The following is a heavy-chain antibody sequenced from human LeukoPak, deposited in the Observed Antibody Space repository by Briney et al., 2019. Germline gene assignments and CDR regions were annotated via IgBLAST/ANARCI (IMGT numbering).Heavy chain of an antibody. CDR1: GFTFSSYG. CDR2: IWYDGSNK. Sequence: GGSLRLSCAASGFTFSSYGMHWVRQAPGKGLEWVAVIWYDGSNKYYADSVKGRFTISRDNSKNTLYLQMNSLRAEDTAVYYCAREEAYSSSSGVDYWGQGTLVTVSS. D-gene: IGHD6-6*01. J-gene: IGHJ4*02. CDR3: AREEAYSSSSGVDY. V-gene: IGHV3-33*01.